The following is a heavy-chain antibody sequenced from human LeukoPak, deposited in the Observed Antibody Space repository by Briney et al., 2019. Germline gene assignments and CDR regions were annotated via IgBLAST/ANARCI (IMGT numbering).Heavy chain of an antibody. V-gene: IGHV4-38-2*02. CDR2: IYHSGST. Sequence: SETLSLTCTVSGYSISSGYYWGWIRQPPGKGLEWIGSIYHSGSTYYNPSLKSRVTISVDTSKNQFSLKLSSVTAADTAVYYCARLSGGSYEYYFDYWGQGTLVTVSS. CDR1: GYSISSGYY. D-gene: IGHD1-26*01. CDR3: ARLSGGSYEYYFDY. J-gene: IGHJ4*02.